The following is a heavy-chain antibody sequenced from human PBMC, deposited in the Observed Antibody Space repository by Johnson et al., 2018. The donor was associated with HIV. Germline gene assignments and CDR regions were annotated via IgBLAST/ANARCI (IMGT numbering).Heavy chain of an antibody. CDR3: AKDGGARGSSWYEGVFDI. Sequence: QMQLVESGGGVVQPGRSLRLSCAASGFTFSSYAMHWVRQAPGKGLEWVAVISYDGSNKYYADSVKGRFTISRDNSKNTLYLQMGSLRAEDTAVYYCAKDGGARGSSWYEGVFDIWGQGTMVTVSS. V-gene: IGHV3-30*14. CDR1: GFTFSSYA. D-gene: IGHD6-13*01. CDR2: ISYDGSNK. J-gene: IGHJ3*02.